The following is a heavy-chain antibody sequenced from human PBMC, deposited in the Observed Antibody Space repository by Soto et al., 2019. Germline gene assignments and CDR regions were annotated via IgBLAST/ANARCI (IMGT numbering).Heavy chain of an antibody. V-gene: IGHV4-4*07. D-gene: IGHD6-13*01. CDR2: LNIAGTI. J-gene: IGHJ4*02. Sequence: SETLSLTCSVSGASISSFNWNWVRQPAGKGPEWVGRLNIAGTINYNPSLKSRITMSMDTSKNQISLHLRSVTAADTAIYYCARDRGEYTSSWFWYFSHWGQGTLVTVSS. CDR3: ARDRGEYTSSWFWYFSH. CDR1: GASISSFN.